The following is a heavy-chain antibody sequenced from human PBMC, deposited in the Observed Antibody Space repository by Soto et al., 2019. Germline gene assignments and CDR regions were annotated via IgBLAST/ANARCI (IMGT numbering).Heavy chain of an antibody. CDR3: PRGIHVLRYFEASARDYAMDV. J-gene: IGHJ6*02. D-gene: IGHD3-9*01. V-gene: IGHV4-34*01. CDR1: GGSFSGYY. CDR2: INHSGST. Sequence: PSETLSLTCAVYGGSFSGYYWSWIRQPPGKGLEWIGEINHSGSTNYNPSLKSRVTISVDTSKNQFSLKLSSVTAADTAVYYCPRGIHVLRYFEASARDYAMDVWGQGTTVTVS.